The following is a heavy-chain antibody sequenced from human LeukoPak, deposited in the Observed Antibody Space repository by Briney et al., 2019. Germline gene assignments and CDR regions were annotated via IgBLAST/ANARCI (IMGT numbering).Heavy chain of an antibody. CDR2: ISGSGDST. CDR3: AKKVPANWGSYFDY. D-gene: IGHD7-27*01. CDR1: GFTFSSYA. J-gene: IGHJ4*02. V-gene: IGHV3-23*01. Sequence: PGGSLRLSCAASGFTFSSYAMSWVRQAPGNGLEWVSAISGSGDSTYSTDSVKGRFTISRDNSKNTLYLQMNSLRAEDTAVYYCAKKVPANWGSYFDYWGQGTLVTVFS.